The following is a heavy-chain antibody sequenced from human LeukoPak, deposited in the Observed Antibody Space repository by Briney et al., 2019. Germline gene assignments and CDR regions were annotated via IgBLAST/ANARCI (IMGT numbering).Heavy chain of an antibody. CDR3: ARGYSSSWFRIDY. D-gene: IGHD6-13*01. J-gene: IGHJ4*02. CDR2: INHSGST. Sequence: SETLSLTCALYGGSFSGYYWSWIRQPPGKGLEWIGEINHSGSTNYNPSLKSRVTISVDTSKNQFSLKLSSVTAADTAVYYCARGYSSSWFRIDYWGQGTLVTVSS. CDR1: GGSFSGYY. V-gene: IGHV4-34*01.